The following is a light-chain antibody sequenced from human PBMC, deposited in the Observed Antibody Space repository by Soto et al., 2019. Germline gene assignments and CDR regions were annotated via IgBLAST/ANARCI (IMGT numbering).Light chain of an antibody. CDR3: QQYKTDST. CDR2: KAS. V-gene: IGKV1-5*03. Sequence: DIQMTQSPSTLSASVGDRVTITCRASQSISSWLAWYQLKPGKAPKLLIYKASNLQSGVPSRFSGSGSGTEFTLTISSLQPDDFATYYCQQYKTDSTFGQGTKLEIK. CDR1: QSISSW. J-gene: IGKJ2*01.